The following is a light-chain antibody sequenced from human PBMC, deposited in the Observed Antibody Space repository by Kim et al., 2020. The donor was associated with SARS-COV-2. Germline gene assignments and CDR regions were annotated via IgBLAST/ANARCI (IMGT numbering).Light chain of an antibody. CDR1: QSVGRW. J-gene: IGKJ2*01. CDR2: EAS. CDR3: QQYNGYHT. V-gene: IGKV1-5*03. Sequence: DIQMTKSPSTRSASVGDRVTITCRASQSVGRWLAWYQQKPGKAPKLLIYEASRLESGVPSRFSGSGSGTEFTLTISSLQPDDFATYYCQQYNGYHTFGQGTKLEI.